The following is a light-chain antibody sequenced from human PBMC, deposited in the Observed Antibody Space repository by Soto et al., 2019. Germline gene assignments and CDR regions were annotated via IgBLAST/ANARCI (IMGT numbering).Light chain of an antibody. CDR2: DAS. Sequence: DIQVTQSPATLSASVGDRVTITCGASQIIVTWLAWYQKKPGKAPKVLIFDASTLESGVPSRFRGSGYGTDFTLTISSLQPDDFATYYCQQYSDSPGAFGQGTKVDIK. J-gene: IGKJ1*01. CDR3: QQYSDSPGA. V-gene: IGKV1-5*01. CDR1: QIIVTW.